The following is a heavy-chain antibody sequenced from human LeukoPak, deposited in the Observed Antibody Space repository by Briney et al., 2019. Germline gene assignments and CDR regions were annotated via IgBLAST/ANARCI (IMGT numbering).Heavy chain of an antibody. D-gene: IGHD3-3*01. CDR3: ARVPSNLEGGLYYYMDV. CDR1: GGSISSYY. CDR2: IYYSGST. V-gene: IGHV4-59*01. Sequence: PETLSLTCTVSGGSISSYYWSWIRQPPGKGLEWIGYIYYSGSTNYNPSLKSRVTISVDTSKNQFSLKLSSVTAADTAVYYCARVPSNLEGGLYYYMDVWGKGTTVTVSS. J-gene: IGHJ6*03.